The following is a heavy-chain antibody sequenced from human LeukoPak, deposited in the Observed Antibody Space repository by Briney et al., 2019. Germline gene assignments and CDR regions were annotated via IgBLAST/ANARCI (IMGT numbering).Heavy chain of an antibody. J-gene: IGHJ4*02. CDR3: AKDRERYFDWLLSPAVGEEDY. CDR2: ISGSGGST. D-gene: IGHD3-9*01. CDR1: GFTFSSYA. Sequence: PGGSLRPSCAASGFTFSSYAMSWVRQAPGKGLEWVSAISGSGGSTYYADSVKGRFTISRDNSKNTLYLQMNSLRAEDTAVYYCAKDRERYFDWLLSPAVGEEDYWGQGTLVTVSS. V-gene: IGHV3-23*01.